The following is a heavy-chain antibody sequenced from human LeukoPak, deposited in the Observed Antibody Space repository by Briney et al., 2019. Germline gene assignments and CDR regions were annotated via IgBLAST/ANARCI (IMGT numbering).Heavy chain of an antibody. CDR3: ARGDYDFWSGYYRYYFDY. J-gene: IGHJ4*02. CDR2: IKQDGSEK. Sequence: PGGSLRLSCAASGFTFSSYWMSWVRQAPGKGLEWVANIKQDGSEKYYVDSVKGRFTTSRDNAKNSLYLQMNSLRAEDTAVYYCARGDYDFWSGYYRYYFDYWGQGTLVTVSS. D-gene: IGHD3-3*01. CDR1: GFTFSSYW. V-gene: IGHV3-7*01.